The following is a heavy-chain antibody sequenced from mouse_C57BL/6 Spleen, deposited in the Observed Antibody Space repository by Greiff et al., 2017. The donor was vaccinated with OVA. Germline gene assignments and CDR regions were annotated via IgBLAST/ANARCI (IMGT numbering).Heavy chain of an antibody. Sequence: VQLQLPGAELVKPGASVKMSCKASGYTFTSYWITWVKQRPGQGLEWIGDIYPGSGSTHYHEKFKSKATLTVDTSSSTAYMQLRSLTSEDSAVYYCARIPFYDYDGAWFAYWGQGTLVTVSA. CDR3: ARIPFYDYDGAWFAY. V-gene: IGHV1-55*01. D-gene: IGHD2-4*01. CDR2: IYPGSGST. J-gene: IGHJ3*01. CDR1: GYTFTSYW.